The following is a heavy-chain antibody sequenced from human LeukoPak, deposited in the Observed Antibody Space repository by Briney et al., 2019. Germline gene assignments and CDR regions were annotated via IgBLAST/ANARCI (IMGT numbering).Heavy chain of an antibody. CDR1: GYTFTSYG. V-gene: IGHV1-18*01. J-gene: IGHJ4*02. CDR2: ISAYNGNT. Sequence: EASVKASCKASGYTFTSYGISWVRQAPGQGLEWMGWISAYNGNTNYAQKLQGRVTMTTDTSTSTAYMELRSLGSDDTAVYYCARDVGDYVELYFDYWGQGTLVTVSS. CDR3: ARDVGDYVELYFDY. D-gene: IGHD4-17*01.